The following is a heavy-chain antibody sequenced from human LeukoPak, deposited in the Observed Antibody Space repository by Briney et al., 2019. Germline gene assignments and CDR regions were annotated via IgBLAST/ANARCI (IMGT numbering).Heavy chain of an antibody. V-gene: IGHV1-2*02. CDR2: INPNSGGT. CDR3: ARERDGAYYYDSSGYPED. CDR1: GYTFTSYY. Sequence: ASVKVSCKASGYTFTSYYMHWVRQAPGQGLEWMGWINPNSGGTNYAQKFQGRVTMTRDTSISTAYMELSRLRSDDTAVYYCARERDGAYYYDSSGYPEDWGQGTLVTVSS. D-gene: IGHD3-22*01. J-gene: IGHJ4*02.